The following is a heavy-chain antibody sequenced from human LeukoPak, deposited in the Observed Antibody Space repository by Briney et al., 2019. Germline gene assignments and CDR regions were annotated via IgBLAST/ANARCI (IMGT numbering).Heavy chain of an antibody. CDR2: IYYSGST. CDR1: GGSISGYD. J-gene: IGHJ6*02. CDR3: ARDHSSSWYANYYYYGMYV. D-gene: IGHD6-13*01. Sequence: SETLSLTFTVSGGSISGYDMSWVRQPPGKGLEWIGYIYYSGSTNYNPSLKSRVTISVDTSKNQFSLKLSSVTAADTAVYYCARDHSSSWYANYYYYGMYVWGQGTTVTVSS. V-gene: IGHV4-59*01.